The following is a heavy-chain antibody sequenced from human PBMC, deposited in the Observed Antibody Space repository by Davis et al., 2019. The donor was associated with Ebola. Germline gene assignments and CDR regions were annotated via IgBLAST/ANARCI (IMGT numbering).Heavy chain of an antibody. V-gene: IGHV3-33*03. Sequence: GESLKISCTTSQFTLSNYGMHWVRQAPGRGLEWVAVLWSDGRTKYYVDSVKGRFTISRDKSNNTLYLQMSSMRAEDTAVYYCAKDKSDTALVTGYYGMDVWGQGTTVTVSS. CDR1: QFTLSNYG. CDR3: AKDKSDTALVTGYYGMDV. CDR2: LWSDGRTK. J-gene: IGHJ6*02. D-gene: IGHD5-18*01.